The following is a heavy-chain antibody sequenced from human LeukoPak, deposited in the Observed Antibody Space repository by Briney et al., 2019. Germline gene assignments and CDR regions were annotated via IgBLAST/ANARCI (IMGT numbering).Heavy chain of an antibody. D-gene: IGHD3-3*01. CDR3: ARVEWMGRMDY. Sequence: GGSLRLSCAAFGFTFSNHWMIWVRQAPGKGLEWVANIKQDGSEAYDGDSVKGRFTISRDNAKNSLYLQMNSLRAEDAAVYYCARVEWMGRMDYWGQGTLITVSS. V-gene: IGHV3-7*04. J-gene: IGHJ4*02. CDR1: GFTFSNHW. CDR2: IKQDGSEA.